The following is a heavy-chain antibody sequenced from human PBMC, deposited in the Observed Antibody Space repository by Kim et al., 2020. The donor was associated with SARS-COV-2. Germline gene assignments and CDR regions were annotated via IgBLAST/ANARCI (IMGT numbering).Heavy chain of an antibody. Sequence: GGSLRLSCAASGFTFSSYGMHWVRQAPGKGLEWVAVISYDGSNKYYADSVKGRFTISRDNSKNTLYLQMNSLRAEDTAVYYCAKDPPYSSGWYIGYYYYG. J-gene: IGHJ6*01. CDR3: AKDPPYSSGWYIGYYYYG. CDR2: ISYDGSNK. D-gene: IGHD6-19*01. CDR1: GFTFSSYG. V-gene: IGHV3-30*18.